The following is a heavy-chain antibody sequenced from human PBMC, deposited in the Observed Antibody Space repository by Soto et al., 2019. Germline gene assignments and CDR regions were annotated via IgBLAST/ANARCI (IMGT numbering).Heavy chain of an antibody. CDR3: ARDLGIAVAEHYYYGMDV. CDR2: IYYSGST. D-gene: IGHD6-19*01. CDR1: SGSISSYY. J-gene: IGHJ6*02. V-gene: IGHV4-59*01. Sequence: SETLSLTCTVSSGSISSYYWSWIRQPPGKGLEWIGYIYYSGSTNYNPSLKSRVTISVDTSKNQFSLKLSSVTAADTAVYYCARDLGIAVAEHYYYGMDVWGQGTTVTVSS.